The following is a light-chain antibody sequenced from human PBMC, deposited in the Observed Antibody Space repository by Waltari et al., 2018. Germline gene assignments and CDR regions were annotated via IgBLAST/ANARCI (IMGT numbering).Light chain of an antibody. Sequence: DIQMTQSPSSLSASVGDTVTITCRASQDINKYIDWYQQKPGPAPKLLIYDTYDLEVGVPSRIIRSGFGTDFTLTIRGLLREDNATYYCQQHDGVRSFGGGTNVEL. CDR3: QQHDGVRS. CDR1: QDINKY. V-gene: IGKV1-33*01. CDR2: DTY. J-gene: IGKJ4*01.